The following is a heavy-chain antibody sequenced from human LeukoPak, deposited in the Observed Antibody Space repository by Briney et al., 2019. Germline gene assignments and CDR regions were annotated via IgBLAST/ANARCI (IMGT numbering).Heavy chain of an antibody. J-gene: IGHJ4*02. CDR3: ATLYGGQRADGY. D-gene: IGHD2-15*01. CDR1: GFAFNNAW. V-gene: IGHV3-53*01. CDR2: IYTGDGT. Sequence: GGSLRLSCTASGFAFNNAWMNWARQAPGKGREWVSSIYTGDGTEYADSVKGRFTISRDKSKNTLYLQMNSLRTEDTAVYYCATLYGGQRADGYWGQGTLVTVSS.